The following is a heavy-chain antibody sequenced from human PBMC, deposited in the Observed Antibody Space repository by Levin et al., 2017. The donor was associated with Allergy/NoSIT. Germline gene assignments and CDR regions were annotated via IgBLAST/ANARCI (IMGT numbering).Heavy chain of an antibody. V-gene: IGHV4-34*01. CDR3: ARGRIGYSYGYPRNYYMDV. CDR2: INHSGST. CDR1: GGSFRGSY. Sequence: SQTLSLTCAVYGGSFRGSYWSWIRQPPGKGLEWIGEINHSGSTNYNPSLKSRVTISVDTSKNQFSLKLSSVTAADTAVYYCARGRIGYSYGYPRNYYMDVWGKGTTVTVSS. D-gene: IGHD5-18*01. J-gene: IGHJ6*03.